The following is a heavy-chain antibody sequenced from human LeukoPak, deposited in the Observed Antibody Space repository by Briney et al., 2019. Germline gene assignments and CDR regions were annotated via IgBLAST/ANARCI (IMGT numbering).Heavy chain of an antibody. CDR3: ARRIGYYDSSGPNFDY. J-gene: IGHJ4*02. D-gene: IGHD3-22*01. Sequence: AGESLKISCKGSGYSFTSYWIGWVRQMPGKGLEWMGIIYPGDSDTRYSPSFQGQVTISADKSISTAYLQWSSLKASDTAMYYCARRIGYYDSSGPNFDYWGQGTLVTVSS. CDR1: GYSFTSYW. V-gene: IGHV5-51*01. CDR2: IYPGDSDT.